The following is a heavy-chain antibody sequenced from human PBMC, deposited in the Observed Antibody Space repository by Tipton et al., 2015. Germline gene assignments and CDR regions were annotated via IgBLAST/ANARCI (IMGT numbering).Heavy chain of an antibody. V-gene: IGHV4-59*01. CDR3: ARGHYVSRMDV. CDR1: GGSIDSYY. Sequence: TLSLTCTVSGGSIDSYYWSWIRQPPGKGLEWIGYISYTDGAHYNPALKSRVTISVDTSKNQFSLTLNSVAAADTAVYYCARGHYVSRMDVWGQGTTVTVSS. J-gene: IGHJ6*02. CDR2: ISYTDGA. D-gene: IGHD3-10*01.